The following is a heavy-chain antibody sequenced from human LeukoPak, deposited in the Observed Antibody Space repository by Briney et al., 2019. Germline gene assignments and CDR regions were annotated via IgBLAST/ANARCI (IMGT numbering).Heavy chain of an antibody. V-gene: IGHV3-48*04. CDR2: ISGSGNTI. CDR1: GLTFSSYS. D-gene: IGHD2-2*01. Sequence: GGSLRLSCAASGLTFSSYSMNWVRQAPGKGLEWVSYISGSGNTIYYADSVKGRFTISRDNAKNSLFLQMNSLRAEDTAVYFCARGTPVPAATPYYFDYWGQGTLVTVSS. CDR3: ARGTPVPAATPYYFDY. J-gene: IGHJ4*02.